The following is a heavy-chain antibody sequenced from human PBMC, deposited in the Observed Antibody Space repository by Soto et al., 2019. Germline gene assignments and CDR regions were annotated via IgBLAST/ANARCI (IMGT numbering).Heavy chain of an antibody. D-gene: IGHD4-17*01. CDR3: ARHIDNYGDPAAAFDI. J-gene: IGHJ3*02. Sequence: QLQLQESGPGLVKPSETLSLTCTVSGGSISSSSYYWGWIRQPPGKGLEWIGSIYYSGSTYYNPSLKRRVTISVDTSKNQFSRKLSSVTAADTAVYYCARHIDNYGDPAAAFDIWGQGTMVTVSS. V-gene: IGHV4-39*01. CDR2: IYYSGST. CDR1: GGSISSSSYY.